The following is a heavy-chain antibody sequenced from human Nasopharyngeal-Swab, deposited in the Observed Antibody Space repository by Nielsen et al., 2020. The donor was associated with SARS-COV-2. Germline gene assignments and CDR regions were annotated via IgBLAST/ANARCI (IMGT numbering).Heavy chain of an antibody. CDR1: GGSFSGYY. V-gene: IGHV4-34*01. J-gene: IGHJ6*02. CDR2: INHSRST. CDR3: ARGGGSGSYYNWGPYYYYGMDV. Sequence: SETLSLTCAVYGGSFSGYYWSWIRQPPGKGLEWIGDINHSRSTNYNPSLKSRVTISVDTSKNQFSLKLSSVTAADTAVYYCARGGGSGSYYNWGPYYYYGMDVWGQGTTVTVSS. D-gene: IGHD3-10*01.